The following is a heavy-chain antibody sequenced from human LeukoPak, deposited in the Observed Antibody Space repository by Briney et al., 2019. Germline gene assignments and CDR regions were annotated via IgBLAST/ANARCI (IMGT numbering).Heavy chain of an antibody. Sequence: ASVKVSCKASGYTFTSYGISWVRQAPGQGLEWIGWISAYNGNTNNAQKLQGRVTMTTDTSTSTASMELRSLRSDDTAVYYCARDRQQQLVHHDAFDIWGQGTMVTVSS. V-gene: IGHV1-18*01. J-gene: IGHJ3*02. D-gene: IGHD6-13*01. CDR2: ISAYNGNT. CDR1: GYTFTSYG. CDR3: ARDRQQQLVHHDAFDI.